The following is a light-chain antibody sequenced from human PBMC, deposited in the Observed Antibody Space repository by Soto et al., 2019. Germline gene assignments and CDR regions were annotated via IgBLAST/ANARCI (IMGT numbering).Light chain of an antibody. Sequence: DIQMTQSPSSLSASVGDRVTLTCRASQSISSFLNWYQQKPGKATKVLIYCASSLQTGVPSRFRGSVSGTAFTFTISSLQPEDSATYYCQQSHSAWTFGQGTKVEI. CDR3: QQSHSAWT. CDR2: CAS. V-gene: IGKV1-39*01. CDR1: QSISSF. J-gene: IGKJ1*01.